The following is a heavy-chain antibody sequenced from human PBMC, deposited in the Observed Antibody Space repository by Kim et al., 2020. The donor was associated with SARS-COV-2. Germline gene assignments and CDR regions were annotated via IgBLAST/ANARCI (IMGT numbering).Heavy chain of an antibody. D-gene: IGHD2-15*01. CDR3: AKDLPEYCSGGSCYPAY. J-gene: IGHJ4*02. V-gene: IGHV3-9*01. CDR2: ISWNSGSI. Sequence: LSLTCAASGFTFDDYAMHWVRQAPGKGLEWVSGISWNSGSIGYADSVKGRFTISRDNAKNSLYLQMNSLRAEDTALYYCAKDLPEYCSGGSCYPAYWGQGTLVTVSS. CDR1: GFTFDDYA.